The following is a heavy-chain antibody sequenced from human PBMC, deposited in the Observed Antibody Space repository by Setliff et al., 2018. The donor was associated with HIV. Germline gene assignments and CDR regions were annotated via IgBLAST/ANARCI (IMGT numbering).Heavy chain of an antibody. J-gene: IGHJ6*03. Sequence: SETLSLTCTVSGGSISSYYWSWIRQPPGKGLEWIGYIYYSGSTNYNPSLKSRVTISVDTSKNQFSLKLSSVTAADTAVYYCASELYSSGWGVYYYYYMDVWGKGTTVTVS. CDR3: ASELYSSGWGVYYYYYMDV. CDR1: GGSISSYY. D-gene: IGHD6-19*01. CDR2: IYYSGST. V-gene: IGHV4-59*01.